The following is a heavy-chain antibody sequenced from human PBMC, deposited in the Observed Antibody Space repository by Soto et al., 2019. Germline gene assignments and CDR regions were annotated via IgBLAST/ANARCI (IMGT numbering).Heavy chain of an antibody. Sequence: GASVKIPFKASLGTFSSYAISWLRQAPVQGLEWIVGIIPIFGTANYAQKFQGRVTITADESTSTAYMELSSLRSEDTAVYYCARDRLRTGTTYYGMDVWGQGTTVTVSS. J-gene: IGHJ6*02. CDR3: ARDRLRTGTTYYGMDV. CDR1: LGTFSSYA. CDR2: IIPIFGTA. D-gene: IGHD1-7*01. V-gene: IGHV1-69*13.